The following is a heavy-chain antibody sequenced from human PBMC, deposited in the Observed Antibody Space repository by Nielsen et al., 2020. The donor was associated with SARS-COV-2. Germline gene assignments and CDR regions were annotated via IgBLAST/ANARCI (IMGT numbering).Heavy chain of an antibody. V-gene: IGHV4-39*02. CDR2: IYYSGSV. CDR1: GGSLSSRNYY. CDR3: ARGDIAVVPAAMFRGDDAFDI. J-gene: IGHJ3*02. Sequence: GSLRLSCTVSGGSLSSRNYYWGWIRQPPGKGLEWIGTIYYSGSVSYNPSLRSRVTISVDTSKKHFSLKLTSVTAADTAVYLCARGDIAVVPAAMFRGDDAFDIWGQGTMVRVSS. D-gene: IGHD2-2*01.